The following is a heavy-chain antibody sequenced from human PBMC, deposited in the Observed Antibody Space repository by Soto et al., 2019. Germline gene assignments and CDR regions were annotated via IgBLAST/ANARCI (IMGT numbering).Heavy chain of an antibody. V-gene: IGHV3-30*18. J-gene: IGHJ4*02. CDR1: GFTFSNYD. D-gene: IGHD6-19*01. CDR2: ISYDGGNK. CDR3: AELGQWLSL. Sequence: GGSLRLSCAASGFTFSNYDMHWVRQAPGKGLEWVALISYDGGNKYYVDSVKGRFTISRDNSKNTLYLQMNSLTTEDTAVYYCAELGQWLSLWGQGTLVTVSS.